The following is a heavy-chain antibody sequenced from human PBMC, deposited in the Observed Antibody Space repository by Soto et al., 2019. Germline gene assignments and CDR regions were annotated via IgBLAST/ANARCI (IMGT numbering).Heavy chain of an antibody. CDR3: ARDRFYYGSSGYYYFDY. V-gene: IGHV3-48*01. J-gene: IGHJ4*02. Sequence: GGSLRVSCAASGFTFSSYSMNWGRQAPWKGLEWVSYISSNSGTMYYADSVKGRFTISRDNAKNSLYLQMNSLRAEDTAVYYCARDRFYYGSSGYYYFDYWGQGTLVTVSS. CDR2: ISSNSGTM. D-gene: IGHD3-22*01. CDR1: GFTFSSYS.